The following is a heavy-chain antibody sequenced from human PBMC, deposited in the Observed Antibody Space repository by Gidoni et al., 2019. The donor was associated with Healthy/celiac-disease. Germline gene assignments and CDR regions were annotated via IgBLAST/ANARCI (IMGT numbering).Heavy chain of an antibody. CDR3: ARTLPSIDILTGYYLFGGLDAFDI. D-gene: IGHD3-9*01. CDR1: GFTFSDYY. Sequence: QVQLVESGGGLVKPGGAPRLACADAGFTFSDYYMSWTRQGPGKGLELVSYFSSSSSYTHYAGSVKGRFTISRDNATNSLYLQMNSLRAEDTAVYYCARTLPSIDILTGYYLFGGLDAFDIWGQGTMVTVSS. J-gene: IGHJ3*02. V-gene: IGHV3-11*06. CDR2: FSSSSSYT.